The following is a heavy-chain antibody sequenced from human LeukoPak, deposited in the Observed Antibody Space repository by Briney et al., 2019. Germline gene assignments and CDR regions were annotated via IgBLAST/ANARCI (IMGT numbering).Heavy chain of an antibody. D-gene: IGHD6-19*01. CDR2: VSNSGSYT. V-gene: IGHV3-11*03. CDR3: ARSRGAGPGAHFDY. Sequence: PGGSLRLSCAASGFTFSDEYMSWIRQAPGKGLEWVSYVSNSGSYTNYADSVKGRFTISRDNAKSSLYLQMNSVRAEDTAVYYCARSRGAGPGAHFDYWGQGTLVTVSP. J-gene: IGHJ4*02. CDR1: GFTFSDEY.